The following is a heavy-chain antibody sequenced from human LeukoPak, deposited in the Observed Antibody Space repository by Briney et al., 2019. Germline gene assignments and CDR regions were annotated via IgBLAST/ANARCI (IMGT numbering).Heavy chain of an antibody. CDR2: IESDGGRT. Sequence: PGGSLRLSCAASGFTFSHYWMHWVRQAPGKGLVWVSRIESDGGRTDYADSLKGRFTISRDNAKNTLYLEMNSLRAEDTAVYYRARVGHCSSTACFIDYWGQGTLVTVPS. J-gene: IGHJ4*02. D-gene: IGHD2-2*01. CDR1: GFTFSHYW. V-gene: IGHV3-74*01. CDR3: ARVGHCSSTACFIDY.